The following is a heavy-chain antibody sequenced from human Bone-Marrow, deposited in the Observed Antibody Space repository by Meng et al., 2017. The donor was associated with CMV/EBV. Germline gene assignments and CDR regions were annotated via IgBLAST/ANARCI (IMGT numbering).Heavy chain of an antibody. V-gene: IGHV1-8*03. CDR1: GYTFTSYD. CDR2: MNPNSGNT. J-gene: IGHJ4*02. CDR3: ARGPGEEVEWLYL. Sequence: ASVKVSCKASGYTFTSYDINWVRQATGQGLEWMRWMNPNSGNTGYAQKFQGRVTITRNTSISTAYMELSSLRSEDTAVYYCARGPGEEVEWLYLWGQGTLVTVSS. D-gene: IGHD3-3*01.